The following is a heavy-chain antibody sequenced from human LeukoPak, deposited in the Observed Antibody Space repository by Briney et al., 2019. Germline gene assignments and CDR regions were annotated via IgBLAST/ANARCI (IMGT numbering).Heavy chain of an antibody. D-gene: IGHD5-12*01. J-gene: IGHJ4*02. CDR3: ARGSGYEPFDY. V-gene: IGHV3-74*01. Sequence: GGSLRLSRAASGFPFSGHWIHWVRQAPGKGLVWVSGINRDGSSTSYADSVKGRFTITRDNAKNTLYLQMNTLRAEDTAVYYCARGSGYEPFDYWGQGTLVTVSS. CDR1: GFPFSGHW. CDR2: INRDGSST.